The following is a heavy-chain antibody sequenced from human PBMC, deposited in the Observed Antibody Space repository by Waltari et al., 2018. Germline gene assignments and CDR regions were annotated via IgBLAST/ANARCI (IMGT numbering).Heavy chain of an antibody. CDR3: AKSTGSYYEVFDY. Sequence: EVRLVESGGGLVQPGGSLTLSCAGSGFTFSNYGMSWVRQAPGKVLECVSTNSGSGGTTLYADSVKGRFTMSKDNSKNTLFLQMNSLRFDDTAEYYWAKSTGSYYEVFDYWGRGTLVTVSS. CDR1: GFTFSNYG. CDR2: NSGSGGTT. V-gene: IGHV3-23*04. D-gene: IGHD1-26*01. J-gene: IGHJ4*02.